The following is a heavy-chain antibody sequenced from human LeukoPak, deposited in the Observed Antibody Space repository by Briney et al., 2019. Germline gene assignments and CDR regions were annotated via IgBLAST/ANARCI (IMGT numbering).Heavy chain of an antibody. D-gene: IGHD5-12*01. J-gene: IGHJ3*02. Sequence: GGSLRLSCAASGFTFSSYSMNWVRQAPGKGLEWVSSIGSSSSYIYYADSVKGRFTISRDNAKNSLYLQMNSLRTEDTAVYYCARGRGYEFDAFDIWGQGTMVTVSS. V-gene: IGHV3-21*01. CDR1: GFTFSSYS. CDR3: ARGRGYEFDAFDI. CDR2: IGSSSSYI.